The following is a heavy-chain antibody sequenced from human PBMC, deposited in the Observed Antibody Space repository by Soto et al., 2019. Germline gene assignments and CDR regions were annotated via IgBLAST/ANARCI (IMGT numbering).Heavy chain of an antibody. V-gene: IGHV1-58*01. CDR3: AADQVTGYYFDY. J-gene: IGHJ4*02. CDR1: GFTFTSSA. D-gene: IGHD2-21*02. Sequence: SVKFSCKASGFTFTSSAVQWVRQARGQRLEWIGWIVVGSGNTNYAQKFQERVTITRDMSTSTAYMELSSLRSEDTAVYYCAADQVTGYYFDYWGQGTLVTVSS. CDR2: IVVGSGNT.